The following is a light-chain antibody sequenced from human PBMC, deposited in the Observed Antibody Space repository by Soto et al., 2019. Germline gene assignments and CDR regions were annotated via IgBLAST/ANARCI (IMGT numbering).Light chain of an antibody. J-gene: IGKJ3*01. CDR1: PSLSSSS. Sequence: EIVLTQSPGTLSLSPGERATLSCRASPSLSSSSLAWYQHKPGQAPRLLIYSVSTRAAGIADRFGGSGSGTDFTLTISRLEPEVFAVYYCQQYGNSRVTCGPGTKVDIK. CDR3: QQYGNSRVT. V-gene: IGKV3-20*01. CDR2: SVS.